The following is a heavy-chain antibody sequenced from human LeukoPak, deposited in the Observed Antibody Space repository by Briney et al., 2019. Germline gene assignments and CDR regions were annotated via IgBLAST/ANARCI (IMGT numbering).Heavy chain of an antibody. Sequence: EASAKVSCKASGYTFTSYGFSWVRQAPERGLEWMGWISAYNGDTNYAQKLQARVTMTTDTSTSTAYMELRSLRSDDTAVYYCARDSVAMSTIRDFGYWGQGTLVTVSS. CDR2: ISAYNGDT. D-gene: IGHD5-24*01. CDR1: GYTFTSYG. V-gene: IGHV1-18*01. J-gene: IGHJ4*02. CDR3: ARDSVAMSTIRDFGY.